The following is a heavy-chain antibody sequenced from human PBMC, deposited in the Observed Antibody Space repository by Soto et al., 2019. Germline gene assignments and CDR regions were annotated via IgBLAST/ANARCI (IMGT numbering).Heavy chain of an antibody. J-gene: IGHJ4*02. CDR1: GYTFTSYY. CDR2: INPSGGST. V-gene: IGHV1-46*03. D-gene: IGHD3-22*01. Sequence: ASVKVSCKASGYTFTSYYMHWVRQAPGQGLEWMGIINPSGGSTSYAQKFQGRVTMTRDTSTSTVYMELSSLRSEDTAVYYCARGERNYYDSSGSPVDYWGQGTLVTVSS. CDR3: ARGERNYYDSSGSPVDY.